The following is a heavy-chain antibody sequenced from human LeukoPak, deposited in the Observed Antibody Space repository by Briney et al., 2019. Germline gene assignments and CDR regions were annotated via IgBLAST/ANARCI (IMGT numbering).Heavy chain of an antibody. D-gene: IGHD6-6*01. J-gene: IGHJ4*02. CDR1: GGSISSGRYY. V-gene: IGHV4-61*02. CDR3: ARASPPARFDY. Sequence: TLSLTCTVSGGSISSGRYYWSWIRQPAGKGLEWIGRIYTSGTTNHNPSLKSRVTISVDTSKNQFSLKLSSVTAADTAVYYCARASPPARFDYWGQGTLVTVSS. CDR2: IYTSGTT.